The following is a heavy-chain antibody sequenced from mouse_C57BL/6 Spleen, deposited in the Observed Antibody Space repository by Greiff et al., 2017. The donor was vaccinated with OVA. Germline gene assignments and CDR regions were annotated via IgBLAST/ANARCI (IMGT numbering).Heavy chain of an antibody. CDR3: SRKAGY. CDR1: GYTFTDYE. V-gene: IGHV1-15*01. Sequence: VQLQQSGAELVRPGASVPLSCKASGYTFTDYEMHWVKQTPVHGLEWIGAIDPETGGTAYNQKFKGKAILTADKSSSTAYMELRSLTSEDSAVYYCSRKAGYWGQGTTLTVSS. CDR2: IDPETGGT. J-gene: IGHJ2*01.